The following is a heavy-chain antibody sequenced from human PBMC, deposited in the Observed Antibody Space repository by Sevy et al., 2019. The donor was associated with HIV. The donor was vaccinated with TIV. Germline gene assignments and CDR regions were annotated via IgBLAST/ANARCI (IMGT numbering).Heavy chain of an antibody. CDR2: INQDGGQK. Sequence: GGSLILSCVASGSSFGIHWMSWVRQAPGKGLEWVAKINQDGGQKYYVDSVKRRLTISRDNAKSWLYLEMNSLSVEDSALDYCASDPDPVPGVACDVWGQGTIVTVSS. CDR1: GSSFGIHW. J-gene: IGHJ3*01. CDR3: ASDPDPVPGVACDV. V-gene: IGHV3-7*01.